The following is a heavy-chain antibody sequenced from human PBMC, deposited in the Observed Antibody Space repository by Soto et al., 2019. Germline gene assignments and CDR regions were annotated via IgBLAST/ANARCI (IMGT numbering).Heavy chain of an antibody. Sequence: QVQLVESGGGVVQPGRSLRLSCAASGFTFSSYGMHWVRQAPGKGLEWVAVISYHGNDKYYADSVKGRFTISRDNFKSTLCLQMSSLIAEDTAIYFCAKDLLHNTVTTCGSWGQGTVVTVSS. CDR1: GFTFSSYG. CDR3: AKDLLHNTVTTCGS. J-gene: IGHJ5*02. D-gene: IGHD4-17*01. V-gene: IGHV3-30*18. CDR2: ISYHGNDK.